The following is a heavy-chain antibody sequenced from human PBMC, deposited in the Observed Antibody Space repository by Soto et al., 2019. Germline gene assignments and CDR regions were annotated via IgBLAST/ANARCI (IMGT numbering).Heavy chain of an antibody. V-gene: IGHV1-2*06. CDR1: GYSFIGYY. Sequence: ASVKVSCKASGYSFIGYYMHWVRQAPGQGLEWMGRINPKTGVADYAQRFQGRVTMTRDTSITTAYMELNSLRSDDTAVYYCARGVVNWFDPWGQGTLVTVSS. CDR3: ARGVVNWFDP. CDR2: INPKTGVA. J-gene: IGHJ5*02.